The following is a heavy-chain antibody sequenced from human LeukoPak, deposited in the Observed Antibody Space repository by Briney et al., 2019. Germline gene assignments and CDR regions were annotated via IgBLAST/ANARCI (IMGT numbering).Heavy chain of an antibody. CDR3: ARSSGIFQH. J-gene: IGHJ1*01. V-gene: IGHV3-48*03. CDR2: ISSSGSTI. D-gene: IGHD6-19*01. Sequence: GGSLRLSCAASGFTFSSYEMNWVRQAPGKGLEWVSYISSSGSTIYYADSVKGRFIISRDNAKNSLYLQMNSLRAEDTAVYYCARSSGIFQHWGQGTLVTVSS. CDR1: GFTFSSYE.